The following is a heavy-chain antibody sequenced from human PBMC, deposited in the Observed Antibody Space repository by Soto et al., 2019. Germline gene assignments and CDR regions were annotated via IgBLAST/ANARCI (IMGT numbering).Heavy chain of an antibody. CDR1: GYSFTSYW. D-gene: IGHD6-6*01. CDR2: IYPGDSDT. CDR3: ARQFCGYSSSSGADAFDI. V-gene: IGHV5-51*01. Sequence: LGESLKISCKGSGYSFTSYWIGWVRQMPGKGLEWMGIIYPGDSDTRYSPSFQGQVTISADKSISTAYLQWSSLKASDTAMYYCARQFCGYSSSSGADAFDIWGQGTMVTVSS. J-gene: IGHJ3*02.